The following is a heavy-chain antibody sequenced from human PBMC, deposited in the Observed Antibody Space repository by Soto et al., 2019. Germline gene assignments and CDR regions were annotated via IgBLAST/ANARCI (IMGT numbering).Heavy chain of an antibody. Sequence: SVKVSCKASGGSFTYTLSWVRQAPGQGLEWMGGIIPIFGTANYAQKFQGRVTITADESTKTAYMELSTLRSEDAAVYYCARLHSHGTYGMDVWGQGTTVTVSS. CDR3: ARLHSHGTYGMDV. D-gene: IGHD5-18*01. J-gene: IGHJ6*02. CDR2: IIPIFGTA. V-gene: IGHV1-69*13. CDR1: GGSFTYT.